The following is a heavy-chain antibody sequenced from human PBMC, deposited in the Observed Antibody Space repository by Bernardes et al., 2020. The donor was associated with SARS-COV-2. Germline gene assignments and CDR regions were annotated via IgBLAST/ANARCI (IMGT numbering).Heavy chain of an antibody. CDR2: IYPGDSDT. D-gene: IGHD7-27*01. Sequence: GASLKISCQASGYTFSDYWIAWVRQMPGKGLEWMGIIYPGDSDTRYSPSFQGQVTISADKSISTAYVNWSRLKASDTAMYYCARLGTLGVPGERTNYGMDVWGQGTTVTVSS. V-gene: IGHV5-51*01. CDR1: GYTFSDYW. CDR3: ARLGTLGVPGERTNYGMDV. J-gene: IGHJ6*02.